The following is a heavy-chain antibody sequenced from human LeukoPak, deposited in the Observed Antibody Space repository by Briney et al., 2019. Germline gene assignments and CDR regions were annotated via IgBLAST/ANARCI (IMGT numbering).Heavy chain of an antibody. V-gene: IGHV3-11*04. CDR1: GFTFTDYY. Sequence: GGSLRLSCAASGFTFTDYYMSWIRQAPGKGLEWVSYISSSGSTIYYADSVKGRFTISRDNAKNSLYLQMNSLRAEDTAVYYCARDGEWELGDAFDIWGQGTMVTVSS. D-gene: IGHD1-26*01. CDR2: ISSSGSTI. CDR3: ARDGEWELGDAFDI. J-gene: IGHJ3*02.